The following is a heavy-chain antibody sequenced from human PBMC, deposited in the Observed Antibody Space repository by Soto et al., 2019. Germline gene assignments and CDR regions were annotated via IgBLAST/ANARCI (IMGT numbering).Heavy chain of an antibody. J-gene: IGHJ6*02. V-gene: IGHV3-21*01. CDR1: GFTFSSYS. Sequence: EVQLLESGGGLVQPGGSLRLSCAASGFTFSSYSMNWVRQAPGKGLEWVSSISSSSSYIYYADSVKGRFTISRDNAKNSLYLQMNSLRAEDTAVYYCATRPGSSSSWYGMDVWGQGTTVTVSS. D-gene: IGHD6-13*01. CDR2: ISSSSSYI. CDR3: ATRPGSSSSWYGMDV.